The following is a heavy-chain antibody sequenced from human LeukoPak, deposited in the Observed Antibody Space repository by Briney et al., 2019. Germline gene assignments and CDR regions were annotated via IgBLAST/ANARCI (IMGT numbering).Heavy chain of an antibody. J-gene: IGHJ5*02. CDR2: ISGRGGST. V-gene: IGHV3-23*01. D-gene: IGHD3-3*01. Sequence: GSLRLSCAASGFPFSSFAMSWVRQAPGKGLEGVSAISGRGGSTYYADSVKGRFTISRDNSKNTLYLQMNSLRAEDTAVYYCAKDSTGHYDFWSGPYNWFDPWGQGTLVTVSS. CDR3: AKDSTGHYDFWSGPYNWFDP. CDR1: GFPFSSFA.